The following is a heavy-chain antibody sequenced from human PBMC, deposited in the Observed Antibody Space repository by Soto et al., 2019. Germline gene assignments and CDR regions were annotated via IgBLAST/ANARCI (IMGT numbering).Heavy chain of an antibody. CDR3: ARGVVVTAIVPQYYFDY. D-gene: IGHD2-21*02. CDR1: GYTFTCYG. V-gene: IGHV1-18*01. J-gene: IGHJ4*02. CDR2: ISAYNGNT. Sequence: ASVKVSCKASGYTFTCYGISWVRQAPGQGLEWMGWISAYNGNTNYAQKLQGRVTMTTDTSTSTAYMELRSLRSDDTAVYYCARGVVVTAIVPQYYFDYWGQGTLVTVSS.